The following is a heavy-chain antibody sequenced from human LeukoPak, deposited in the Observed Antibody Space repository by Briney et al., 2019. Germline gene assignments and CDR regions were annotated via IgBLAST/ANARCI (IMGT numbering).Heavy chain of an antibody. J-gene: IGHJ4*02. V-gene: IGHV3-15*01. CDR3: TTDGYYDFWSGYSYYFDY. Sequence: NSGGSLRLSCAASGFTFSNAWMSWVRQAPGKGLEWVGRIKSKTDGGTTDYAAPVKGRFTISRDDSKNTLYLQMNSLKTEDTAVYYCTTDGYYDFWSGYSYYFDYWGQGTLVTVSS. CDR2: IKSKTDGGTT. D-gene: IGHD3-3*01. CDR1: GFTFSNAW.